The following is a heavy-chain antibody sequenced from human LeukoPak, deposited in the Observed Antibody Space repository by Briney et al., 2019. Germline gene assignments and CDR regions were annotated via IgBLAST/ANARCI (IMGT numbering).Heavy chain of an antibody. V-gene: IGHV4-59*01. Sequence: SSETLSLTCTVSGVSISSYYWSWIRQPPGKGLEWIGYISYSGRTNYNPSLKSRVTISVDTSKNQFSLRLSSVTAADTAVYYCARKTGDLYYFDYWGQGTLVTVSS. D-gene: IGHD7-27*01. CDR3: ARKTGDLYYFDY. J-gene: IGHJ4*02. CDR1: GVSISSYY. CDR2: ISYSGRT.